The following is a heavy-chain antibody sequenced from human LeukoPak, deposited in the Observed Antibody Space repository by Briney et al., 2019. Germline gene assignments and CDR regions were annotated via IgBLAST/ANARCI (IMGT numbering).Heavy chain of an antibody. V-gene: IGHV4-61*02. CDR1: GDSISSGSYY. Sequence: SETLSLTCTVSGDSISSGSYYWRWIRQPAGRGPEWIGRIDTSGSTNYNPSLKSRFTISVNTSKNQFSLKLSSVTAADTAMYYCVRGGYCSGGSCLYKYWGQGTLVTVSS. CDR3: VRGGYCSGGSCLYKY. D-gene: IGHD2-15*01. J-gene: IGHJ4*02. CDR2: IDTSGST.